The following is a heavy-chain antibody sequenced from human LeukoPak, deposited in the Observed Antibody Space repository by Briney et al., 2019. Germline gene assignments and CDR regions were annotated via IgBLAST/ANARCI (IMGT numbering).Heavy chain of an antibody. D-gene: IGHD2-8*01. Sequence: PGGSLRLSCAASGFTVSSNYMSWVRQAPGKGLEWVSVIYSGGSTYYADSVKGRFSISRDNSKNTLYLQMNSLRAEDTAVYYCARVTKPYDAFDIWGQGTMVTVSS. CDR1: GFTVSSNY. CDR2: IYSGGST. CDR3: ARVTKPYDAFDI. V-gene: IGHV3-66*01. J-gene: IGHJ3*02.